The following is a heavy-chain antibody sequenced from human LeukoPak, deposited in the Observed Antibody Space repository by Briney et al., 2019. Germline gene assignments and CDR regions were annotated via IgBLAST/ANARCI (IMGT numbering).Heavy chain of an antibody. J-gene: IGHJ4*02. D-gene: IGHD2-15*01. CDR2: ISGSGSII. V-gene: IGHV3-48*03. CDR3: ARDFTNIRGGGYFDN. Sequence: PGGSLRLSCAASGFIFSNYEMNWVRQAPGKGLEWASYISGSGSIIDYVDSVKGRFTISRDNAKNSLYLQMNSLRAEDTAVYHCARDFTNIRGGGYFDNWGQGTLVTVSS. CDR1: GFIFSNYE.